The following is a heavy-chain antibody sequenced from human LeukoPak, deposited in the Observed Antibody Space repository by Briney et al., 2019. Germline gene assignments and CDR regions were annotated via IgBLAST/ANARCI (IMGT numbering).Heavy chain of an antibody. V-gene: IGHV3-7*03. CDR1: GMTFRRHW. J-gene: IGHJ2*01. CDR3: ARSYCSGNDCYSDYYFDL. D-gene: IGHD2-15*01. CDR2: ISKDGGGT. Sequence: GGSLRPSCEASGMTFRRHWMSWIRKAPGKGLEWVAKISKDGGGTGYVDSVKGRFTISRDNAKNSLYLQMNNLRAEDTAVYYCARSYCSGNDCYSDYYFDLWGRGTRVIVSS.